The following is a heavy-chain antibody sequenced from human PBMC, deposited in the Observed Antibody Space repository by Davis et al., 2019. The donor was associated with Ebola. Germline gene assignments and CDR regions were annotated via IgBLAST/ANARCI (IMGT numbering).Heavy chain of an antibody. J-gene: IGHJ4*02. CDR2: INAYGSKI. D-gene: IGHD1-26*01. V-gene: IGHV3-74*01. Sequence: PGGSLRLSCAASGFTFRSYWMHCXXXXXXXXXXXXSRINAYGSKIDYADSVKGRFTISRDNAKNTLYLQMNTLRAEDTAVYYCARVPSGSYWRYLDYWGQGTLVTVSS. CDR1: GFTFRSYW. CDR3: ARVPSGSYWRYLDY.